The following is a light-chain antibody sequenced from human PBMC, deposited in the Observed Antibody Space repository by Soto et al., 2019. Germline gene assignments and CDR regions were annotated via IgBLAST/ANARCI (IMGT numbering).Light chain of an antibody. J-gene: IGLJ2*01. CDR2: LNSDGSH. Sequence: QPVLTQSPSASASLGASVRLTCTLSSGHSSYVIAWHQQQPEKGPRFLMKLNSDGSHSTGDGIPNRFSVSTSGAERYLTISSLQSEDEADYYCQTWGTGAVVFGGGTKVTVL. CDR1: SGHSSYV. V-gene: IGLV4-69*01. CDR3: QTWGTGAVV.